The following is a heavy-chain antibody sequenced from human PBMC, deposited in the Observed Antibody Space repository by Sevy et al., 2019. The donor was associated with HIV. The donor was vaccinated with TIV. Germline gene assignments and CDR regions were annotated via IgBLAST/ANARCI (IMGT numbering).Heavy chain of an antibody. CDR2: ISYDGSNK. Sequence: GGSLRISCAASGFTFSSYAMHWVRQAPGKGLEWVAVISYDGSNKYYADSVKGRFTISRDNSKNTLYLQMNSLRAEDTAVYYCARDKIAAAGGHKYGIDVRGQGTTVTVSS. CDR1: GFTFSSYA. J-gene: IGHJ6*02. V-gene: IGHV3-30*04. D-gene: IGHD6-13*01. CDR3: ARDKIAAAGGHKYGIDV.